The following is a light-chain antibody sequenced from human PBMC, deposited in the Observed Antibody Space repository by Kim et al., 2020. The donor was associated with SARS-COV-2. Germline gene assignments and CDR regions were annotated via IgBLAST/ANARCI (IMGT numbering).Light chain of an antibody. V-gene: IGKV3-15*01. Sequence: EIVMTQSPATLSVSPGERATLSCRASQSVSSNLAWYQQKPGQAPRLLIYGASTRATTIPASFSGSGSGKEFTLTISSLQSEDFAVYYCKQYNNWPRTYGQGTKVDIK. CDR2: GAS. J-gene: IGKJ1*01. CDR3: KQYNNWPRT. CDR1: QSVSSN.